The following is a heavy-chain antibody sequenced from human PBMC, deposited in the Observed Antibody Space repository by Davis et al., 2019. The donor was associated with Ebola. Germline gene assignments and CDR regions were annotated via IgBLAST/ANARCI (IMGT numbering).Heavy chain of an antibody. CDR3: AKVGYSHWFDP. CDR1: GFTFSSYG. D-gene: IGHD4-11*01. V-gene: IGHV3-30*18. J-gene: IGHJ5*02. CDR2: ISYDGSNK. Sequence: PGGPLRLSCAAPGFTFSSYGMHWVRQAPGKGLEWVAIISYDGSNKYYADSVKGRFTISRDKSKNTLYLQMNGLRAEDTAVYYCAKVGYSHWFDPWGQGTLVTVSS.